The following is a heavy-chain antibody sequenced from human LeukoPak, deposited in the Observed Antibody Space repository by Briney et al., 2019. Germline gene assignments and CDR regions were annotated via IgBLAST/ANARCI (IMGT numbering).Heavy chain of an antibody. CDR3: ARQSRGSSSSRDYFDY. CDR1: GGSISSSTYY. D-gene: IGHD6-6*01. Sequence: SETLSLTCTVSGGSISSSTYYWGWIHQPPGKGLEWIGSIYYSGSTYYNPSLKSRVTISVDTSKNHFSLNLSSVTAADTAVYYCARQSRGSSSSRDYFDYWGQGTLVTVSS. CDR2: IYYSGST. J-gene: IGHJ4*02. V-gene: IGHV4-39*01.